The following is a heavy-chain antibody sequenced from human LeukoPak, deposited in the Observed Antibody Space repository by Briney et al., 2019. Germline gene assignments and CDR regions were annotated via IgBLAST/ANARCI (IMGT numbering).Heavy chain of an antibody. CDR1: GFSLSSYT. CDR3: GREVDGGFDP. CDR2: ISSNGDST. V-gene: IGHV3-64*01. J-gene: IGHJ5*02. D-gene: IGHD3-16*01. Sequence: PGGSLRLSCAASGFSLSSYTMHWVRQAPGKGLESVSAISSNGDSTYYMNSVKDRFTISRDNSTNTVYLQMGSLRPEDMAVYYCGREVDGGFDPWGQGTLVTVSS.